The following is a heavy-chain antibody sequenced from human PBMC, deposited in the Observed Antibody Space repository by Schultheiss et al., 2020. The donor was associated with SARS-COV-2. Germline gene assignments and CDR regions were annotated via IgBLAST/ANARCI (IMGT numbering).Heavy chain of an antibody. CDR1: GFTFDDYA. Sequence: SLKISCAASGFTFDDYAMHWVRQAPGKGLEWVSGISWNSGSIGYADSVKGRFTISRDNAKNSLYLQMNSLRAKDTAVYYCARESYSYGYNYWGQGTLVTVSS. V-gene: IGHV3-9*01. D-gene: IGHD5-18*01. J-gene: IGHJ4*02. CDR2: ISWNSGSI. CDR3: ARESYSYGYNY.